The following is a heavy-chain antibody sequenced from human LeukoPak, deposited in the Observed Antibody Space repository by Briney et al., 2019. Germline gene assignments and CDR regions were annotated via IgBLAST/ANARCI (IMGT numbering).Heavy chain of an antibody. CDR3: AIDYGDYNFDY. CDR2: ISSSSSTI. J-gene: IGHJ4*02. CDR1: GFTFSSYS. V-gene: IGHV3-48*01. D-gene: IGHD4-17*01. Sequence: GGSLRLSCAASGFTFSSYSMNGVRQAPGKGLEWVSYISSSSSTIYYADSVKGRLTISRDNAKNSLYLQMNSLRAEDTAVYYCAIDYGDYNFDYWGQGTLVTVSS.